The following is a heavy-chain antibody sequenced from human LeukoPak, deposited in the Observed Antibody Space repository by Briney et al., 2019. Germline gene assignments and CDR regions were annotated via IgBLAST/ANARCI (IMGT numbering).Heavy chain of an antibody. CDR2: IYYSGST. CDR1: GGSIRSYY. Sequence: SETLSLTCTVSGGSIRSYYWSWIRQPPGKGLEWIGYIYYSGSTNYNPSLKSRVTISVDTSKNQFSLKLSSVTAADTAVYYCARWTASFDYWGQGTLVTVSS. D-gene: IGHD3/OR15-3a*01. CDR3: ARWTASFDY. V-gene: IGHV4-59*01. J-gene: IGHJ4*02.